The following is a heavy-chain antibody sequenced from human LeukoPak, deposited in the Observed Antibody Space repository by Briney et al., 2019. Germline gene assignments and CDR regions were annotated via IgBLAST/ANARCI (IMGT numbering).Heavy chain of an antibody. CDR1: GGSISSRRYY. V-gene: IGHV4-39*07. Sequence: SETLSLTCTVPGGSISSRRYYRGWIRRPPGKGLEWLVSIYYSGSTYYNPSLKSRVTISEDTSKNEFSHKLSSVTAADPAVYYCARKWLVRWWFDPWGQETLVTISS. J-gene: IGHJ5*02. CDR3: ARKWLVRWWFDP. D-gene: IGHD4-23*01. CDR2: IYYSGST.